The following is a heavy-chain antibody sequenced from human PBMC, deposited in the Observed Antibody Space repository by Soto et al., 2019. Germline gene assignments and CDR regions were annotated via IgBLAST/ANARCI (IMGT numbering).Heavy chain of an antibody. J-gene: IGHJ2*01. CDR1: GFTVSSNY. CDR2: IYSGGST. V-gene: IGHV3-66*01. D-gene: IGHD3-22*01. Sequence: PGGSLRLSCAASGFTVSSNYMSWVRQAPGKGLEWVSVIYSGGSTYYADSVKGRFTISRDNSKNTLYLQMNSLRAEDTAVYYCARDRYYYDRRPLNWYSDLWGRGTLVTVSS. CDR3: ARDRYYYDRRPLNWYSDL.